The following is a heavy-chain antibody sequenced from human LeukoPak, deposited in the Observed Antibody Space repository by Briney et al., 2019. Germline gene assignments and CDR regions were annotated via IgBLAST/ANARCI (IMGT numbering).Heavy chain of an antibody. J-gene: IGHJ4*02. D-gene: IGHD3-3*01. CDR2: IIPILGIA. CDR1: GGTFSSYA. Sequence: GASVKVSCKASGGTFSSYAISWVRQAPGQGLEWMGRIIPILGIANYAQKFQGRVTITADKSTSTAYMELSSLRSEDTAVYYCARFLVAYYDFWSGYFDYWGQGTLVTVSS. V-gene: IGHV1-69*04. CDR3: ARFLVAYYDFWSGYFDY.